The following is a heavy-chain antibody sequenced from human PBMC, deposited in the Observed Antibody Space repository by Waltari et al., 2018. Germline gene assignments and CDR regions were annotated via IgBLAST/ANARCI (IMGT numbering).Heavy chain of an antibody. J-gene: IGHJ2*01. V-gene: IGHV3-9*01. CDR2: ISWNSGSI. CDR3: AKAGTGVYGDSLDL. D-gene: IGHD4-17*01. Sequence: QGKGRGWGSGISWNSGSIGYADSVKGRFTITRDNVKNSLYLQMSSRRAEDTDLYYCAKAGTGVYGDSLDLGGRGTLVTVSS.